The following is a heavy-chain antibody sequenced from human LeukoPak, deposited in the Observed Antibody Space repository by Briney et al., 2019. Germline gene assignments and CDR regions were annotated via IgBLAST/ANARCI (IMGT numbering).Heavy chain of an antibody. CDR2: ISYDGSNK. J-gene: IGHJ4*02. D-gene: IGHD3-16*01. CDR1: GFTFSSYA. Sequence: PGGSLRLSCAASGFTFSSYAMHWVRQAPGKGLEWVAVISYDGSNKYYADSVKGRFTISRDNSKNTLYLQMDSLRAEDTAVYYCAKLSGGEPRDYWGQGTLVTVSS. CDR3: AKLSGGEPRDY. V-gene: IGHV3-30-3*02.